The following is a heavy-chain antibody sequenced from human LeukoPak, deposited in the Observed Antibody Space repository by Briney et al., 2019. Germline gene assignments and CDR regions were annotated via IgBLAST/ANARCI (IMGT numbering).Heavy chain of an antibody. CDR2: IKQDGSET. J-gene: IGHJ6*02. CDR1: GFTFSAYW. V-gene: IGHV3-7*01. Sequence: GGSLRLSCAASGFTFSAYWMSWVRQAPGKGLEWVANIKQDGSETYYVDSVKGRFTISRDNAKNSLSLQMNSLRAEDTAVYYCTRDLMDYDVSTGLHHYYMDVWGQGTTVTVSS. D-gene: IGHD3-9*01. CDR3: TRDLMDYDVSTGLHHYYMDV.